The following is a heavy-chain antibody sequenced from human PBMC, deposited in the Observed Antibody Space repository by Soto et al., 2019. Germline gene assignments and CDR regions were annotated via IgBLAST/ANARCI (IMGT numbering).Heavy chain of an antibody. Sequence: SETLSLTCTVSGGSISSYYWSWIRQPPGKGLEWIGYIYYSGSTNYNPSLKSRVTISVDTSKNQFSLKLSSVTAADTAVYYCARARIAYCGGDCYSEFDYWGQGTLVTVSS. J-gene: IGHJ4*02. CDR1: GGSISSYY. V-gene: IGHV4-59*01. CDR2: IYYSGST. CDR3: ARARIAYCGGDCYSEFDY. D-gene: IGHD2-21*02.